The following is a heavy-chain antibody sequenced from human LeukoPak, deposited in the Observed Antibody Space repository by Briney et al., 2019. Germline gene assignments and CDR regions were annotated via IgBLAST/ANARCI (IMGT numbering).Heavy chain of an antibody. J-gene: IGHJ3*02. CDR1: GFTFSSHA. CDR3: AKEDGYNYLGAFDI. V-gene: IGHV3-23*01. CDR2: ISGSGDKT. Sequence: GGSLRLSCAASGFTFSSHAMSWVRQAPGKGLEWVSTISGSGDKTYYAESVKGRFTISRDNSKNTLYLQMNSLRAEDTAVYYCAKEDGYNYLGAFDIWGQGIMVTVSS. D-gene: IGHD5-12*01.